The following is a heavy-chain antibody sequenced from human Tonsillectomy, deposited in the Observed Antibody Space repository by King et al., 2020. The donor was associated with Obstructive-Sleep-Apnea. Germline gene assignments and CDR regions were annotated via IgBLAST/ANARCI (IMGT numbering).Heavy chain of an antibody. CDR1: GFTFSSYA. CDR2: ISYDGSNK. Sequence: VQLVESGGGVVQPGRSLRLSCAASGFTFSSYAMHWVRQAPGKGLEWVAVISYDGSNKYYADSVKGRFTISRDNSKNTLYLQMNSLRAEDTAVYYCARDRIVRGVITWFDPWGQGTLVTVSS. CDR3: ARDRIVRGVITWFDP. J-gene: IGHJ5*02. V-gene: IGHV3-30*04. D-gene: IGHD3-10*01.